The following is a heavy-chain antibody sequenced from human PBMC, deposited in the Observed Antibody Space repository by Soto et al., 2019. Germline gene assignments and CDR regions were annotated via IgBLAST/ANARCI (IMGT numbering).Heavy chain of an antibody. CDR2: IAYDGRNK. J-gene: IGHJ4*02. CDR3: ARELERVFDY. V-gene: IGHV3-30*04. Sequence: GGSLRLSCAASGFTFSSYAMHWVRQAPGKGLEWVAVIAYDGRNKYYADSVKGRFTISRDNSKNTLYLQMNSLRIEDTAVYYCARELERVFDYWGQGTLVTVS. D-gene: IGHD1-1*01. CDR1: GFTFSSYA.